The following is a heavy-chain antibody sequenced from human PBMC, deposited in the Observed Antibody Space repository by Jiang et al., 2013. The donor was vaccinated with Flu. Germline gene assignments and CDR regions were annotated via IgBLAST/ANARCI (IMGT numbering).Heavy chain of an antibody. V-gene: IGHV1-24*01. CDR2: FDPEDGET. CDR3: ATWSVAVAGSPHGFDY. Sequence: GGFDPEDGETIYAQKFQGRVTMTEDTSTDTAYMELSSLRSEDTAVYYCATWSVAVAGSPHGFDYWGQGTLVTVSS. D-gene: IGHD6-19*01. J-gene: IGHJ4*02.